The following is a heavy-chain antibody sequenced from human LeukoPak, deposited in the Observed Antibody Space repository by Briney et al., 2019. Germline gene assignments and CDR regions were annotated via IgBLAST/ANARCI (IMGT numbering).Heavy chain of an antibody. CDR2: INPSGGST. CDR3: ARDPSPGGSYFAFDI. V-gene: IGHV1-46*01. Sequence: ASVKVSCKASGYTFTSCYMHWVRQAPGQGLEWMGIINPSGGSTSYAQKFQGRVTMTRDMSTSTVYMELSSLRSEDTAVHYCARDPSPGGSYFAFDIWGQGTMVTVSS. D-gene: IGHD1-26*01. J-gene: IGHJ3*02. CDR1: GYTFTSCY.